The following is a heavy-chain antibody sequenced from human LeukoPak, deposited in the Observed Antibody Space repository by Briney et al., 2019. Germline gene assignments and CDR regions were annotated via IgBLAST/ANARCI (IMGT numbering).Heavy chain of an antibody. CDR1: GFTFSTYW. D-gene: IGHD3-9*01. V-gene: IGHV3-74*03. Sequence: GGSLRLSCAASGFTFSTYWMHWVRHAPGKGLVWVARIRPEGTTAAYADSVKGRFTISRDNAKNTLFLQMNSLSAEDTAVYYCARDLDWILFDYWGQGTLVTVSS. CDR2: IRPEGTTA. J-gene: IGHJ4*02. CDR3: ARDLDWILFDY.